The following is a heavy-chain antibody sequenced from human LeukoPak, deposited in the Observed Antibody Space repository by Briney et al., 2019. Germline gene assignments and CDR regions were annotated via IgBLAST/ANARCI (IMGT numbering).Heavy chain of an antibody. D-gene: IGHD3-22*01. V-gene: IGHV1-46*01. Sequence: ASVKVSCKAAGYTFTSYYMHWVRQAPGQGLEWMGIINPSGGSTSYAQKFQGRVTMTGDTSTSTVYMELSSLRSEDTAVYYCARAGLEDSSGYYYSLSYYYYYMDVWGKGTTVTVSS. J-gene: IGHJ6*03. CDR1: GYTFTSYY. CDR2: INPSGGST. CDR3: ARAGLEDSSGYYYSLSYYYYYMDV.